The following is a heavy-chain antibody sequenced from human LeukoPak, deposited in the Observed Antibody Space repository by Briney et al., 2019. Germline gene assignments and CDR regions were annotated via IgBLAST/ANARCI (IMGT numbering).Heavy chain of an antibody. Sequence: ASVKVSCKASGYTFTSYGISWVRQAPGQGLEWMGWISAYNGNTNYAQRLQGRVTMTTDTSTSTAYMELRSLRSDDTAVYYCARRRDSSGYPRYYFDYWGQGTLVTVSS. CDR2: ISAYNGNT. CDR1: GYTFTSYG. CDR3: ARRRDSSGYPRYYFDY. V-gene: IGHV1-18*01. D-gene: IGHD3-22*01. J-gene: IGHJ4*02.